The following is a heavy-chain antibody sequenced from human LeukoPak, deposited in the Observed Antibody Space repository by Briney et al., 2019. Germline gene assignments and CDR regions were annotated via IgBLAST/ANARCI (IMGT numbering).Heavy chain of an antibody. CDR1: GYTFTSYD. J-gene: IGHJ6*03. V-gene: IGHV1-8*01. CDR3: ARSYSSGWYDYYYYYMDV. Sequence: GASVKVSCKASGYTFTSYDINWVRQATGQGLEWMGWMNPNSGNTGYAQKFQGRVTMTRNTSISTAYMDLSSLRSEDTAVYYCARSYSSGWYDYYYYYMDVWGKGTTVTVSS. D-gene: IGHD6-19*01. CDR2: MNPNSGNT.